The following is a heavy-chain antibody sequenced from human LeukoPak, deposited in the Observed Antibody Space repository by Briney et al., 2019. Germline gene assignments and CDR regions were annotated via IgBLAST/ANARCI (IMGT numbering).Heavy chain of an antibody. Sequence: PGRSLRLSCAASGFTFSSYAMHWVRQAPGKGLEWVAVISYDGSNKYYADSVKGRFTISRDNSKNTLYLQMNSLRAEGTAVYYCVNTMVRGVIITSLTLWYWGQGTLVTVSS. CDR1: GFTFSSYA. D-gene: IGHD3-10*01. J-gene: IGHJ4*02. CDR3: VNTMVRGVIITSLTLWY. V-gene: IGHV3-30*04. CDR2: ISYDGSNK.